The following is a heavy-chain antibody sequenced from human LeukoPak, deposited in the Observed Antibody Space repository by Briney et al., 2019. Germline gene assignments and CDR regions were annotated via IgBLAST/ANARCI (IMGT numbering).Heavy chain of an antibody. V-gene: IGHV3-23*01. CDR3: LSYYDRTGYYPPFDY. D-gene: IGHD3-22*01. CDR1: GFTFSSYA. Sequence: GGSLRLSCAASGFTFSSYAMSWVRQAPGKGLAWVSGISDTGDSTYYADSVKGRFTISRDNSKNTLYLQMNSLRAEDTAVYYCLSYYDRTGYYPPFDYWGQGTLVTVSS. CDR2: ISDTGDST. J-gene: IGHJ4*02.